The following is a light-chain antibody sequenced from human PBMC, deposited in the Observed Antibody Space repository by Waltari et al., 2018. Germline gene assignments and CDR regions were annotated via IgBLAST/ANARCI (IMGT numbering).Light chain of an antibody. Sequence: EIVMTQSPATLSVSPGERATLSCRASQSISSNLAWYQYKPGQPPRLLVYGASTRATGFPARFSGSGSGTEFTLTISSLQSEDFAVYYCQQYSEWPYTFGQGTKLEIK. CDR1: QSISSN. CDR3: QQYSEWPYT. CDR2: GAS. V-gene: IGKV3-15*01. J-gene: IGKJ2*01.